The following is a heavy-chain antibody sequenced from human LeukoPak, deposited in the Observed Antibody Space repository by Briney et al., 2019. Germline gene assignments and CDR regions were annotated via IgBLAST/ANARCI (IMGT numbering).Heavy chain of an antibody. J-gene: IGHJ4*02. CDR2: INHSGSH. V-gene: IGHV4-34*01. Sequence: SETLSLTCAVYGGSFSGYYWSWLRQPPGKGLEWIGEINHSGSHNYNPSLKSRVTISVDTYKNQFSLKLSSVTAADTAVYYCARSYSSGWYNFDYWGQGTLVTVSS. CDR3: ARSYSSGWYNFDY. D-gene: IGHD6-19*01. CDR1: GGSFSGYY.